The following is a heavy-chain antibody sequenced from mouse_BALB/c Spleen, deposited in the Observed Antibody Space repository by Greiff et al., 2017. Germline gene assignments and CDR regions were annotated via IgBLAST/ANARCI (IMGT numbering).Heavy chain of an antibody. CDR1: GFSLTSYG. CDR2: IWAGGST. D-gene: IGHD1-1*01. Sequence: VKLQQSGPGLVAPSQSLSITCTVSGFSLTSYGVHWVRQPPGKGLEWLGVIWAGGSTNYNSALMSRLSISKDNSKSQVFLKMNSLQTDDTAMYYCARGDYYGSPYAMDYWGQGTSVTVSS. V-gene: IGHV2-9*02. J-gene: IGHJ4*01. CDR3: ARGDYYGSPYAMDY.